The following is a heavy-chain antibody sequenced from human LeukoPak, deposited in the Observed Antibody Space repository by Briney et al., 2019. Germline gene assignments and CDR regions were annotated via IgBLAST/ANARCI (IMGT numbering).Heavy chain of an antibody. CDR2: IIPIFGTA. CDR3: ASPPPTYYYGSGSYYNYGMDV. J-gene: IGHJ6*02. CDR1: GGTFISYT. V-gene: IGHV1-69*13. D-gene: IGHD3-10*01. Sequence: SVKVSCKASGGTFISYTISWVRQAPGQGLEWMGGIIPIFGTANYAQKFQGRVTITADESTSTAYMELSSLRSEDTAVYYRASPPPTYYYGSGSYYNYGMDVWGQGTTVTVSS.